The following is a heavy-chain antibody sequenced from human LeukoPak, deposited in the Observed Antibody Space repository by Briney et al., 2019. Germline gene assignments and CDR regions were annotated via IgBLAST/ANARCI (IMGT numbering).Heavy chain of an antibody. CDR3: ARGPTVVTPRDKISYYQHYIDV. CDR1: GYTFTGYY. J-gene: IGHJ6*03. Sequence: SVKVSCKASGYTFTGYYMHWVRQAPGQGLEWMGGIIPLFGTTNYAQKFQDRITITADKSTNTVYVELTSLTSADTAVYYCARGPTVVTPRDKISYYQHYIDVWGKGTTVIVSS. CDR2: IIPLFGTT. D-gene: IGHD4-23*01. V-gene: IGHV1-69*06.